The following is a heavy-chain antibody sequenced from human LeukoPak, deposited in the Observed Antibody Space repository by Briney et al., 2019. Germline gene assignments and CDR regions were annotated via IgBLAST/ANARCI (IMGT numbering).Heavy chain of an antibody. CDR2: INAGNGNT. CDR3: ARDEGLYYYDSSGKARYFDL. J-gene: IGHJ2*01. D-gene: IGHD3-22*01. V-gene: IGHV1-3*01. Sequence: ASVKVSCKASGYTFTSYAMHWVRQAPGQRLEWMGWINAGNGNTKYSQKFQGRVTITADKSTSTAYMELSSLRSEDTAVYYCARDEGLYYYDSSGKARYFDLWGRGTLVTVSS. CDR1: GYTFTSYA.